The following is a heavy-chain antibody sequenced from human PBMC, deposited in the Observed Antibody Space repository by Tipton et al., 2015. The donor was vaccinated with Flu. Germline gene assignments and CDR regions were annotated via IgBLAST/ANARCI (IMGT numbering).Heavy chain of an antibody. J-gene: IGHJ4*02. V-gene: IGHV4-39*07. CDR2: TYYSGST. Sequence: TLSLTCTVSVGSISSSSYYWGWIRQPPGKGLEWIGSTYYSGSTYYNPSLKSRVTISVDTSKNQFSLKLSSVTAADTAVYYCARERWELLNTDYWGQGTLVTVSS. CDR3: ARERWELLNTDY. CDR1: VGSISSSSYY. D-gene: IGHD1-26*01.